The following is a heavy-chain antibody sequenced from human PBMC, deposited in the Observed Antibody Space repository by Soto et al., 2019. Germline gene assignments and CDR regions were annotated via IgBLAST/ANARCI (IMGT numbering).Heavy chain of an antibody. D-gene: IGHD6-13*01. J-gene: IGHJ5*02. Sequence: MCSNVFYWRLINQPPGKGLEWIGYIYYSGSTYYNPSLKSRVTISVDTSKNQFSLKLSSVTAADTAVYYCARERPDGSRLDPWGQGTLVTVSS. CDR2: IYYSGST. V-gene: IGHV4-30-4*01. CDR1: MCSNVFY. CDR3: ARERPDGSRLDP.